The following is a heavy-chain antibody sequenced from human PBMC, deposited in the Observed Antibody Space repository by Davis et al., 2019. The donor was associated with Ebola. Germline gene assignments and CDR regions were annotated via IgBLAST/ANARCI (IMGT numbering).Heavy chain of an antibody. V-gene: IGHV4-59*01. D-gene: IGHD6-19*01. J-gene: IGHJ5*02. CDR1: GGSISSYY. CDR2: IYYSGST. CDR3: AIDLAVAGTGDWFDP. Sequence: PSETLSLTCTVSGGSISSYYWSWIRQPPGKGLEWIGYIYYSGSTNYNPSLKSRVTISVDTSKNQFSLKLSSVTAADTAVYYCAIDLAVAGTGDWFDPWGQGTLVTVSS.